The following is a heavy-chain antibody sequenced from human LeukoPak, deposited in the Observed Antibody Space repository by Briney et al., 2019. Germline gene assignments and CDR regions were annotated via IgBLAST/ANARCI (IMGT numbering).Heavy chain of an antibody. V-gene: IGHV3-7*03. CDR2: MKTDGSEK. D-gene: IGHD5-18*01. Sequence: GGSLRLSCAASGFTFSGYWMTRVRQAPGKGLQWVANMKTDGSEKYYVDSVKGRFTISRDNAKNSLYLQMNSLRAEDTAVYYCVREFAYNYGTVWGQGTLVTVSP. J-gene: IGHJ4*02. CDR3: VREFAYNYGTV. CDR1: GFTFSGYW.